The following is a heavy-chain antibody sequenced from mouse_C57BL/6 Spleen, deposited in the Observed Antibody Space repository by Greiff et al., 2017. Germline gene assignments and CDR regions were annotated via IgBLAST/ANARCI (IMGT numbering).Heavy chain of an antibody. CDR3: ANYVSSYWYFDV. V-gene: IGHV1-72*01. CDR1: GYTFTSYW. Sequence: QVQLQQPGAELVKPGASVKLSCKASGYTFTSYWMHWVKQRPGRGLAWIGRIDPNSGGTKYDEKFKGKATLTVDKPSSTAYMQLSSLTSEDSAVYYCANYVSSYWYFDVWGTGTTVTVSS. CDR2: IDPNSGGT. D-gene: IGHD1-1*01. J-gene: IGHJ1*03.